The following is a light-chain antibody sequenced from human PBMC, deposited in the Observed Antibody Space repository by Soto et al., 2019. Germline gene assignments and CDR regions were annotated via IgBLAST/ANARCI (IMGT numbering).Light chain of an antibody. J-gene: IGLJ1*01. CDR1: SSDVGAYNY. CDR2: DVS. CDR3: SSYSSANTYV. Sequence: QSVLTQPASVSGSPGQSITISCTGTSSDVGAYNYDSWYQQYPGEAPKVIIYDVSHRPAGVSNRFSGSKSGNTASLTISGLQTQDEADYYCSSYSSANTYVLGTGTMVTV. V-gene: IGLV2-14*01.